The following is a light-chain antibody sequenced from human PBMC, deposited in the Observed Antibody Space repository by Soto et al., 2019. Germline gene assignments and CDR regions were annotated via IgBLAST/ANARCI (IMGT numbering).Light chain of an antibody. J-gene: IGKJ4*01. CDR3: QQVKSFPCT. CDR1: QGLSSW. V-gene: IGKV1-12*01. Sequence: DIQLTQSPSSVSASVGDRVTITCRASQGLSSWLAWYQYKPGKAPNLLIFAASSLQTGVPSRFSGSDSRTDFTLPPSILQPADFAPYYCQQVKSFPCTFRGETTAE. CDR2: AAS.